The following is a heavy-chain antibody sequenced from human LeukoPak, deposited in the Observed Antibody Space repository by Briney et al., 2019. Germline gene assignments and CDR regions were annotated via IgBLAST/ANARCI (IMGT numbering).Heavy chain of an antibody. CDR1: GFTVSSNY. V-gene: IGHV3-66*01. CDR3: ARDGDSSGHTGWYFDL. CDR2: IYSGGST. Sequence: GGSLRLSCAASGFTVSSNYMSWVRQAPGKGLEWVSVIYSGGSTYHADSVKGRFTISRDNSKNTLYLQMNSLRAEDTAVYYCARDGDSSGHTGWYFDLWGRGTLVTVSS. J-gene: IGHJ2*01. D-gene: IGHD3-22*01.